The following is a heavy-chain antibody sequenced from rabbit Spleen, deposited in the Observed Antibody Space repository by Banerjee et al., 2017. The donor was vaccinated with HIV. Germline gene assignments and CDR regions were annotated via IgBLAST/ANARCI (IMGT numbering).Heavy chain of an antibody. CDR3: ARDAGTSFSTYGMDL. Sequence: QSLEESGGGLVVPEGSLTLTCNASRFSFSHGYDMCWVRQAPGKGLEWVACAYAGSSGSTYSATWAKGRFTISKTSSTTVTLQMTSLTAADTATYFCARDAGTSFSTYGMDLWGQGTLVTVS. D-gene: IGHD8-1*01. CDR2: AYAGSSGST. J-gene: IGHJ6*01. CDR1: RFSFSHGYD. V-gene: IGHV1S40*01.